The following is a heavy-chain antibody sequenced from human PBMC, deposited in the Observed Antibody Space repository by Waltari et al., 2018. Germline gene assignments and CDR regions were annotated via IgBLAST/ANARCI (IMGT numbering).Heavy chain of an antibody. CDR3: VIGAQHVSNWYASEYFQH. V-gene: IGHV3-74*01. D-gene: IGHD6-13*01. Sequence: EVQLVESGGGLVQPGGSLRLSCAASGFTFSSYWMHWVRQAPGKGLVWGSDINTDGSTTNYADSVKGRFTISRDNAKNTLYLQMDRLRAEETAVYYCVIGAQHVSNWYASEYFQHWGQGTLVTVSS. CDR2: INTDGSTT. J-gene: IGHJ1*01. CDR1: GFTFSSYW.